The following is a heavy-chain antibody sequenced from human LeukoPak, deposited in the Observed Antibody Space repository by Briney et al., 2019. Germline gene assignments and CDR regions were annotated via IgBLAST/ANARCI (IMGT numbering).Heavy chain of an antibody. Sequence: SETLSLTCNVSDYSISSAYYWGWIRPPPGKGLEWIGTFYYSGSTYSTASLQSRVTISVDTSKNQFSLKLSSVTAADTAMYYCARVYSSGYYQWFDPWGQGTLVTVSS. J-gene: IGHJ5*02. V-gene: IGHV4-38-2*02. D-gene: IGHD6-19*01. CDR3: ARVYSSGYYQWFDP. CDR2: FYYSGST. CDR1: DYSISSAYY.